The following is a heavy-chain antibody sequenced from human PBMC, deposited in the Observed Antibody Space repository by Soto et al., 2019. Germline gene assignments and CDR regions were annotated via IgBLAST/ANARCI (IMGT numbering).Heavy chain of an antibody. Sequence: SETLSLTCTVSGASISSYYWSWIRQPPGKGLEWIGSIYYSGSTYYNPSLKSRVTISVDTSKSQFSLKLSSVTAADTAVYYCARHPGYGLYYFDYWGQGTLVTVSS. V-gene: IGHV4-59*05. CDR2: IYYSGST. J-gene: IGHJ4*02. D-gene: IGHD5-18*01. CDR3: ARHPGYGLYYFDY. CDR1: GASISSYY.